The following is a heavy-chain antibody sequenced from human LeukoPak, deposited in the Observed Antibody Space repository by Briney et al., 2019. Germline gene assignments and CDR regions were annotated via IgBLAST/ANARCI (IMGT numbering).Heavy chain of an antibody. Sequence: PSETLSLTCAVSGYSISSGYYWGWIRQPPGKGLEWIGSIYHSGSTYYNPSLKSRVTISVDTSKNQFSLKLSSVTAADTAVYYCARLDVVVVPANPKTSLDYWGQGTLVTVSS. D-gene: IGHD2-2*01. CDR1: GYSISSGYY. CDR2: IYHSGST. V-gene: IGHV4-38-2*01. CDR3: ARLDVVVVPANPKTSLDY. J-gene: IGHJ4*02.